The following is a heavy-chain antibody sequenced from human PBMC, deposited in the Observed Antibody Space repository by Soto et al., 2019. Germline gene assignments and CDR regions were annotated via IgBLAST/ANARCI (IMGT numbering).Heavy chain of an antibody. CDR3: ARGGERADGSGSYTLYYYYYGMDV. Sequence: QVQLVQSGAEVKKPGSSVKVSCKASGGTFSSYAISWVRQAPGQGLEWMGGIIPIFGTANYAQKFQGRVTITADESTNRAYMQLSSLRSEETGVYYCARGGERADGSGSYTLYYYYYGMDVWVKGTTVTVSS. CDR1: GGTFSSYA. J-gene: IGHJ6*04. D-gene: IGHD3-10*01. CDR2: IIPIFGTA. V-gene: IGHV1-69*12.